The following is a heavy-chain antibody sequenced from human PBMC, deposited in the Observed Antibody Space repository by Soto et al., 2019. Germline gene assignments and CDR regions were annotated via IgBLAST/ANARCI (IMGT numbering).Heavy chain of an antibody. J-gene: IGHJ3*01. CDR2: IFYSGSA. D-gene: IGHD2-21*01. CDR3: ARDVITPVNQGADDAFDL. CDR1: GGSISSDNHF. V-gene: IGHV4-30-4*01. Sequence: QVQLQEAGPGLVKPSQTLSLTCIVSGGSISSDNHFWSWIRQPPGKGLKWIGYIFYSGSAYYSSSLKRRVSISIDTSKYQFFLNLSSVTATDTAMYYCARDVITPVNQGADDAFDLWCQGTMVTVSS.